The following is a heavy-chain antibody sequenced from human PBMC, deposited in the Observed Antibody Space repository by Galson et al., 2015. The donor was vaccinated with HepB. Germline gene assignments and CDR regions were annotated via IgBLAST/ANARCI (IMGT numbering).Heavy chain of an antibody. CDR3: ARLEDGYGDCVNAFDI. J-gene: IGHJ3*02. CDR2: IIPIFGTA. Sequence: SVKVSCKASGGTFSSYAISWVRQAPGQGLEWMGGIIPIFGTANYAQKFQGRVTITADESTSTAYMELSSLRSEDTAVYYCARLEDGYGDCVNAFDIWGRGTMVTVSS. V-gene: IGHV1-69*13. CDR1: GGTFSSYA. D-gene: IGHD4-17*01.